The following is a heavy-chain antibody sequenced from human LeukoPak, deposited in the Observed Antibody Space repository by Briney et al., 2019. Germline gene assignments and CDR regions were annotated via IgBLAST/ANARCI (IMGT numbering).Heavy chain of an antibody. CDR3: AGNRRYYDSSGYRPNDAFDI. CDR1: GGTFSSYA. V-gene: IGHV1-69*06. D-gene: IGHD3-22*01. CDR2: IIPIFGTA. Sequence: SVKVSCKASGGTFSSYAISWVRQAPGQGLEWMGGIIPIFGTANYAQKFQGRVTITADKSTSTAYMELSSLRSEDTAVYYCAGNRRYYDSSGYRPNDAFDIWGQGTMVTVSS. J-gene: IGHJ3*02.